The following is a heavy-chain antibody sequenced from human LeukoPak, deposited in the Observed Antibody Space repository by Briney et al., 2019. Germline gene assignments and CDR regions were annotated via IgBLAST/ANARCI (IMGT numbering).Heavy chain of an antibody. Sequence: GGSLRLSCAASEFTFSTYIMNWVRQAPGKGLEWVSSISSNTSYIYYADSVKGRFTISRDNAKNSLYLQMNSLRAEDTAMYYCARDPNKVATIGGGFDIWGQGTMVTVSS. CDR1: EFTFSTYI. D-gene: IGHD5-12*01. CDR3: ARDPNKVATIGGGFDI. V-gene: IGHV3-21*01. CDR2: ISSNTSYI. J-gene: IGHJ3*02.